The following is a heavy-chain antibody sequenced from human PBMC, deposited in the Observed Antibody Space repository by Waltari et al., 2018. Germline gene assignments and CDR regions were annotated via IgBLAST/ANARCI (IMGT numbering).Heavy chain of an antibody. J-gene: IGHJ6*02. CDR2: IYTSGST. D-gene: IGHD2-15*01. V-gene: IGHV4-4*07. Sequence: QVQLQESGPGLVKPSETLSLTCTVSGGSISSYYWSWIRQPAGKGLEWIGRIYTSGSTNYNPSIKSRVTRAVDTSKNQFSLKLSSVTAADTAVDYCARGGPVVAATSYYYYGMDVWGQGTTVTVSS. CDR3: ARGGPVVAATSYYYYGMDV. CDR1: GGSISSYY.